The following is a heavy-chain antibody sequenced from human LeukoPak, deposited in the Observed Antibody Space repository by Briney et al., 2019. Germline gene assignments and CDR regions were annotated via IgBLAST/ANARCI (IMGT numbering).Heavy chain of an antibody. V-gene: IGHV4-39*07. J-gene: IGHJ5*01. D-gene: IGHD2-2*01. CDR2: ISYSGST. CDR1: SDSFSRRTSY. CDR3: AGDADTINWFFF. Sequence: SETLSLTCTASSDSFSRRTSYWGWLRQPPGKGLEWIGSISYSGSTSYNPSLKSRVTISVDMSKSQFSLKLTSVTAADTAVYYCAGDADTINWFFFWGQGTLVTVSS.